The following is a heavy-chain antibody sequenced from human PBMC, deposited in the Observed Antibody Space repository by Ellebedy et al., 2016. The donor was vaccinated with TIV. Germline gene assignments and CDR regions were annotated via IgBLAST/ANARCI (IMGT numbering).Heavy chain of an antibody. D-gene: IGHD6-13*01. CDR2: VSGYNGNT. CDR3: ARDPGSWLTDY. J-gene: IGHJ4*02. Sequence: AASVKVSCKTSGYTFTTHGVSWVRQAPGQGLEWMGWVSGYNGNTQYAQKFQGRVTMTTDTSTTTAYMELSSLRSDDTAVDYCARDPGSWLTDYWGQGTLVTVSS. CDR1: GYTFTTHG. V-gene: IGHV1-18*04.